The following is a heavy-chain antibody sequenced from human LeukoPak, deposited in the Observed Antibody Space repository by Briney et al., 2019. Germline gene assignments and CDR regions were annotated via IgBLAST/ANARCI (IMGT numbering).Heavy chain of an antibody. D-gene: IGHD4-17*01. CDR3: ARELAMMTTVTTMDV. V-gene: IGHV4-39*02. CDR1: GGSISSSYYY. CDR2: IYSSGST. Sequence: SETLSLTCTVSGGSISSSYYYWGWIRQPPGKGLEWIGSIYSSGSTYYNPSLKSRVTISVDTSKNQFSLKLTSVTAADTAVYYCARELAMMTTVTTMDVWGQGTTVTVSS. J-gene: IGHJ6*02.